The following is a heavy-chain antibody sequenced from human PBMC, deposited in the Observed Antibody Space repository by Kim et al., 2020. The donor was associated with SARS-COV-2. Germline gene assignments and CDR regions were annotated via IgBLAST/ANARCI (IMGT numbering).Heavy chain of an antibody. Sequence: SVKVSCKASGATFTNIAFSWVRQAPGQGLEWMGGVIPMLNTSNYAQKFQGRVTFTGDESTTSAYMQLSNLTPGDTAVYYCVTTEEGSNVGRGLIVKSKNIYYNYRLDVWGQGTTVTVSS. CDR1: GATFTNIA. J-gene: IGHJ6*02. CDR3: VTTEEGSNVGRGLIVKSKNIYYNYRLDV. CDR2: VIPMLNTS. V-gene: IGHV1-69*13. D-gene: IGHD3-10*01.